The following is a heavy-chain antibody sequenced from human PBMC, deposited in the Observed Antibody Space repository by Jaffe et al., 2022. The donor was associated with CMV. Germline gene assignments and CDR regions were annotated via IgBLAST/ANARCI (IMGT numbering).Heavy chain of an antibody. CDR3: ARGAEAAGLDY. J-gene: IGHJ4*02. Sequence: QVQLQESGPGLVKPSETLSLTCTVSGGSISRYYWSWIRQPPGKGLEWIGYLYYGGSTNYNPSLKSRVTISVDTSKNHFSLRLSSVTAADTAVYYCARGAEAAGLDYWGQGTLVTVSS. CDR2: LYYGGST. V-gene: IGHV4-59*01. D-gene: IGHD6-13*01. CDR1: GGSISRYY.